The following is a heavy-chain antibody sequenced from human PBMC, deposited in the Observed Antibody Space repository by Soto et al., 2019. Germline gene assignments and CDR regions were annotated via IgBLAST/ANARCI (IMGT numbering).Heavy chain of an antibody. Sequence: TSETLSLTCAVSGGSISSCGYSWGWIRQPPGKGLEWIGYIYHSGSTYYNPSLKSRGTISVDRSKNQFSLKLSSVTAADTAVYYCARGPNIAARGATWYFDLWGRGTLVTVS. CDR2: IYHSGST. CDR1: GGSISSCGYS. CDR3: ARGPNIAARGATWYFDL. D-gene: IGHD6-6*01. V-gene: IGHV4-30-2*01. J-gene: IGHJ2*01.